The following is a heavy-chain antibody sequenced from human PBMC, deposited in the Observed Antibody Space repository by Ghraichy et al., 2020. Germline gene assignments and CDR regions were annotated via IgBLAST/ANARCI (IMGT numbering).Heavy chain of an antibody. CDR1: GFTFSSYS. D-gene: IGHD3-16*02. V-gene: IGHV3-48*02. CDR2: ISSNSRTT. J-gene: IGHJ4*02. CDR3: ARDRDDNWGTYRYTCDN. Sequence: GSLNISCAASGFTFSSYSMNWVRQAPGKGLEWVSYISSNSRTTYYADSVKGRFTISRDNAKNSLYLQMYSLRDEDTAVYYCARDRDDNWGTYRYTCDNWGQGTLVTVSS.